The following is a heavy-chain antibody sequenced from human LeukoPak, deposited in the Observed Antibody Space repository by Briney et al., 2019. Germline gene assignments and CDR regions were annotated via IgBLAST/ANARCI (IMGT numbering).Heavy chain of an antibody. CDR2: VFYTGST. D-gene: IGHD6-19*01. J-gene: IGHJ3*02. CDR1: GGSISNYY. V-gene: IGHV4-59*01. CDR3: ARPYTSGYRGAFDI. Sequence: SETLSLTCSVSGGSISNYYWSWIRQPPGKGLEWIGYVFYTGSTQYNPSLKSRVTISVDTSKNQFSLKLSSVTAADTAVYYCARPYTSGYRGAFDIWGQGTMVTVSS.